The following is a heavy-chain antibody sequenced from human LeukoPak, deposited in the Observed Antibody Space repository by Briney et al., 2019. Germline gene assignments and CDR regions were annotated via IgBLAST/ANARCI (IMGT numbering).Heavy chain of an antibody. D-gene: IGHD1-26*01. V-gene: IGHV3-73*01. J-gene: IGHJ5*02. CDR1: GFTFSGSA. CDR3: TRDSGTYNWFDP. CDR2: IDKKDKGYATAT. Sequence: GGSLRLSCAASGFTFSGSAIHWVRQSSGKGLEWVGQIDKKDKGYATATAYAASVKGRFTISRDDSINTAYLQMKSLKTEDTALYYRTRDSGTYNWFDPWGQGTLVTVSS.